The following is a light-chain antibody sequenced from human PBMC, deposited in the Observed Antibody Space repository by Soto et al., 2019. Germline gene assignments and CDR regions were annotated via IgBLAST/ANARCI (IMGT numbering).Light chain of an antibody. J-gene: IGKJ1*01. V-gene: IGKV2-24*01. CDR3: MQATQSSWT. Sequence: DMVMTQTPLSSPVTLGQAASISCSSSQSLVHNDGNTYLSWFQQRPGQPPRLLIYKVSDRFSGVPDRFSGSGVGTDFTLTISRVEAEDVGAYYCMQATQSSWTFGQGTKVDIK. CDR1: QSLVHNDGNTY. CDR2: KVS.